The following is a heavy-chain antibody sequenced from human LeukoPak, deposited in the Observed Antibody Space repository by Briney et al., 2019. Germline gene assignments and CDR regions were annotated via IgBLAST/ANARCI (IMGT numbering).Heavy chain of an antibody. CDR2: INAGNGNT. CDR3: ARTQGYYDSSGPVGY. D-gene: IGHD3-22*01. V-gene: IGHV1-3*01. J-gene: IGHJ4*02. Sequence: GASVKVSCKASGHTFTTYAMHWVRQAPGQRLEWMGWINAGNGNTKYSQKFQGRVTITRDTSASTAYMELSSLRSEDTAVYYCARTQGYYDSSGPVGYWGQGTLVTVSS. CDR1: GHTFTTYA.